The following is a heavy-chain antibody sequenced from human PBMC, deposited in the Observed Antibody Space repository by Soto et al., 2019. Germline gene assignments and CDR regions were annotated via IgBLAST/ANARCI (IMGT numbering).Heavy chain of an antibody. CDR2: IDWDDDK. V-gene: IGHV2-70*01. J-gene: IGHJ4*02. D-gene: IGHD3-22*01. CDR1: GFSLSTSGMC. Sequence: SGPTLVNPTPTLTLTCTFSGFSLSTSGMCVSWIRQPPGKALEWLALIDWDDDKYYGTSLKTRLTISKDTSRNQVVLTMTNMDPVDTATYYCARIQQKFYYDTSGYYWDYFDYWGQGTLVTVSS. CDR3: ARIQQKFYYDTSGYYWDYFDY.